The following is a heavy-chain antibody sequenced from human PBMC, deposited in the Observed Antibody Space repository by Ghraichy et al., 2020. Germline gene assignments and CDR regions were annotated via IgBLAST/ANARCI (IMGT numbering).Heavy chain of an antibody. CDR3: ARDRGKYNWNKVGTYYFDY. CDR2: IIPIFGTA. D-gene: IGHD1/OR15-1a*01. J-gene: IGHJ4*02. V-gene: IGHV1-69*13. Sequence: SVKVSCKASGGTFSSYAISWVRQAPGQGLEWMGGIIPIFGTANYAQKFQGRVTITADESTSTAYMELSSLRSEDTAVYYCARDRGKYNWNKVGTYYFDYWGQGTLVTVSS. CDR1: GGTFSSYA.